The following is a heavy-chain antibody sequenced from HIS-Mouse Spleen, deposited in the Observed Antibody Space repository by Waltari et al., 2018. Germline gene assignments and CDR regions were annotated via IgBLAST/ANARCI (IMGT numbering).Heavy chain of an antibody. V-gene: IGHV4-38-2*02. J-gene: IGHJ5*02. CDR3: ARVKT. Sequence: QVQLQESGPGLVKPSETLSLTCTVSGYSISSGYYWGWIRQPPGKGLEWIGSIYHSGSTYYNPSLKSRGTISVDTSKNQFSRKLSSVTAADTAVYYCARVKTWGQGTLVTVSS. CDR2: IYHSGST. CDR1: GYSISSGYY.